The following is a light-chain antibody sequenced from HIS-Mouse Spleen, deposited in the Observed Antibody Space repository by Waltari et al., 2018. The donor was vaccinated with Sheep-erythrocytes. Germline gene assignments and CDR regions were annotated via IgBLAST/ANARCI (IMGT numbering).Light chain of an antibody. J-gene: IGKJ2*01. CDR1: QSVSSY. CDR3: QQRSNWYT. V-gene: IGKV3-11*01. Sequence: EIVLTQSPATLSLSPGERATLSCRASQSVSSYLAWYQQKPGQAPRLLIYDASNRATGIPARFSGSGSGPDFTLTISSLEPEYFAVYYCQQRSNWYTFGQGTKLEIK. CDR2: DAS.